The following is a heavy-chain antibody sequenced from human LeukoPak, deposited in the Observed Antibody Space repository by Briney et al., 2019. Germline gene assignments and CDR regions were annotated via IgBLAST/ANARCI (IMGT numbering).Heavy chain of an antibody. CDR2: ISSGDSST. V-gene: IGHV3-23*01. CDR3: AKCMSGSGVCLNFDS. Sequence: PGGSLILSCEASGFTFTTYAMSWVRQAPGKGLQWVSGISSGDSSTYYTDSVKGRFTISRDNSKNTLYLQINSLRAEDTAVYYCAKCMSGSGVCLNFDSWGQGILVTVSS. J-gene: IGHJ4*02. CDR1: GFTFTTYA. D-gene: IGHD2-21*02.